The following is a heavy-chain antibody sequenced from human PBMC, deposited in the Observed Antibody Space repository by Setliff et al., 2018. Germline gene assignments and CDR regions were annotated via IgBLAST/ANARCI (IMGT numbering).Heavy chain of an antibody. D-gene: IGHD6-19*01. V-gene: IGHV3-7*03. CDR1: GFTFSSYG. J-gene: IGHJ4*02. CDR3: ATKAVAGT. CDR2: IKQDGSER. Sequence: GGSLRLSCAASGFTFSSYGMHWVRQAPGKGLEWVANIKQDGSERFYMDSMKGRFTISRDNAKKSVDLQMNSLRAEDTAVYYCATKAVAGTGGQGTLVTVSS.